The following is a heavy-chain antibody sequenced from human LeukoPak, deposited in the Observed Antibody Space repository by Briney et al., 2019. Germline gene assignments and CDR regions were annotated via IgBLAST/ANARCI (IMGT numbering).Heavy chain of an antibody. CDR2: IWYDGSNK. CDR1: GFTFSSYG. CDR3: ARDHGYCSSTSCHQDY. Sequence: GRSLRLSCAASGFTFSSYGMHWVRQAPGKGLEWVAVIWYDGSNKYYADPVKGRFTISRDNSKNTLYLQMNSLRVEDTAVYYCARDHGYCSSTSCHQDYWGQGTLVTVSS. J-gene: IGHJ4*02. D-gene: IGHD2-2*01. V-gene: IGHV3-33*01.